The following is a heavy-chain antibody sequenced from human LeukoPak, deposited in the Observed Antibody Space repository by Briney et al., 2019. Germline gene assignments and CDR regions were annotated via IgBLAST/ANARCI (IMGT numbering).Heavy chain of an antibody. CDR1: GYTLTELS. CDR2: FDPEDGET. V-gene: IGHV1-24*01. D-gene: IGHD6-19*01. CDR3: ARLEAGTGRVDF. Sequence: ASVKVSCKVSGYTLTELSMHWVRQAPGKGLEWMGGFDPEDGETIYAQKFQGRVTMTEDTSTDTAYMELSSLRSEDTAVYYCARLEAGTGRVDFWGQGTLVTVSS. J-gene: IGHJ4*02.